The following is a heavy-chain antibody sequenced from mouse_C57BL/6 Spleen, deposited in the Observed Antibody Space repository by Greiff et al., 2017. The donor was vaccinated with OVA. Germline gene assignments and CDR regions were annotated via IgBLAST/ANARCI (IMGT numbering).Heavy chain of an antibody. D-gene: IGHD1-1*01. V-gene: IGHV1-55*01. CDR1: GYTFTSYW. Sequence: QVQLQQPGAELVKPGASVKMSCKASGYTFTSYWITWVKQRPGQGLEWIGDIYPGSGSTNYNEKFKSKATLTVDTSSSAAYMQLSSLTSEDSAVYDCARHYGSSLSYWYFDVWGTGTTVTVSS. CDR3: ARHYGSSLSYWYFDV. J-gene: IGHJ1*03. CDR2: IYPGSGST.